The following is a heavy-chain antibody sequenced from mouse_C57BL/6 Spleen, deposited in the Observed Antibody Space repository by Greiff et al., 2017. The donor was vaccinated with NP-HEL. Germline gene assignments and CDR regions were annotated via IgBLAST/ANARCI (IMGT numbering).Heavy chain of an antibody. CDR2: INYDGSST. D-gene: IGHD2-4*01. CDR1: GFTFSDYY. V-gene: IGHV5-16*01. Sequence: VQLKESEGGLVQPGSSMKLSCTASGFTFSDYYMAWVRQVPEKGLEWVANINYDGSSTYYLDSLKSRFIISRDNAKNILYLQMSSLKSEDTATYYCARAGWGFYDYDEDYYAMDYWGQGTSVTVSS. CDR3: ARAGWGFYDYDEDYYAMDY. J-gene: IGHJ4*01.